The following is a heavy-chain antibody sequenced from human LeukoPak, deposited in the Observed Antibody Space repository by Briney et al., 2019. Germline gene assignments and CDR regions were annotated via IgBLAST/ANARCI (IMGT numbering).Heavy chain of an antibody. Sequence: SGGSLRLSCVASGFTFSSNGMQWVRQAPGKGLEWVAVISYDGNKKYYADSVKGRFTISRDNSKNTMYVQMNSLRAEDTAVYHCVKDRGSSGWFGVDHWGQGTLVTVSS. CDR3: VKDRGSSGWFGVDH. J-gene: IGHJ5*02. CDR1: GFTFSSNG. D-gene: IGHD6-19*01. CDR2: ISYDGNKK. V-gene: IGHV3-30*18.